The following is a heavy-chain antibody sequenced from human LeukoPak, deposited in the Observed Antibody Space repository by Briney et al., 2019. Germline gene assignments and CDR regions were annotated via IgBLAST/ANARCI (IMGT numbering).Heavy chain of an antibody. CDR2: INPSGGST. Sequence: ASVKVSCKASGYTFTSYFMHWVRQAPGQGLEWMGIINPSGGSTSYAQKFQGRVTMTRATSTSTVYMELSSLRSEDTAVYYCARVELNYGMDVWGQGATVTVSS. J-gene: IGHJ6*02. D-gene: IGHD1-7*01. V-gene: IGHV1-46*01. CDR3: ARVELNYGMDV. CDR1: GYTFTSYF.